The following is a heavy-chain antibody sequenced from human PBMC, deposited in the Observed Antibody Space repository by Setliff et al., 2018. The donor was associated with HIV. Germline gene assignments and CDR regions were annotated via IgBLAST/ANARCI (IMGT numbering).Heavy chain of an antibody. J-gene: IGHJ4*02. CDR2: IYHNGNT. CDR3: ARDWRAYGVLGS. D-gene: IGHD4-17*01. Sequence: SQTLSLTCAVSGGSISSSNWWSWVRQPPGRGLEWIGEIYHNGNTNYSPSLKNRVTMSVDNSKNQFSLMVRSVTAADTAVYYCARDWRAYGVLGSWGQGMLVTVSS. CDR1: GGSISSSNW. V-gene: IGHV4-4*02.